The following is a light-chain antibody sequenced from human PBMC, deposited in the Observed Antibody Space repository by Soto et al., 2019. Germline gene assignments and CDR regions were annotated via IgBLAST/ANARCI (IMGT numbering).Light chain of an antibody. J-gene: IGKJ2*01. CDR2: AAS. V-gene: IGKV1-12*01. CDR3: QQSYSLPYT. CDR1: QGFSSW. Sequence: DIQVTQSPSSVSASVGDRVTITCRASQGFSSWLAWYQQKPGNAPKLLIYAASSLESGVPSRFSGSGSGTDFTLTISSLQLEDFATYYCQQSYSLPYTFGQGTKLEIK.